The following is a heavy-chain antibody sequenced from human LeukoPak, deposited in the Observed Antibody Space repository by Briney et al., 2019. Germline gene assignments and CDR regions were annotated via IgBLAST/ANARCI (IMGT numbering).Heavy chain of an antibody. CDR3: AREVAAAGPFDY. CDR1: GYTFTGYY. J-gene: IGHJ4*02. D-gene: IGHD6-13*01. V-gene: IGHV1-2*02. Sequence: GAAVNVSCKASGYTFTGYYMHWVRQAPGQGLEWMGWINPKSGGTNYAQKFQGRVTMTRDMSTSTVYMELSSLRSEDTAVYYCAREVAAAGPFDYWGQGTLVTVSS. CDR2: INPKSGGT.